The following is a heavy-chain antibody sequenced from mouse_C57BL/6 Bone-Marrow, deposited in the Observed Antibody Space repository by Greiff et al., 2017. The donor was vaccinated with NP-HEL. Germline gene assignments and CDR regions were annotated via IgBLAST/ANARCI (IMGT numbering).Heavy chain of an antibody. CDR3: ARSPGYYGSRGYFDY. CDR2: IDPSDSYT. CDR1: GYTFTSYW. D-gene: IGHD1-1*01. V-gene: IGHV1-50*01. J-gene: IGHJ2*01. Sequence: QVQLQQPGAELVKPGASVKLSCKASGYTFTSYWMQWVKQRPGQGLEWIGEIDPSDSYTNYNQKFKGKATLTVDTSSSTAYMQLSSLTSEDSAVYYCARSPGYYGSRGYFDYWGQGTTLTVSS.